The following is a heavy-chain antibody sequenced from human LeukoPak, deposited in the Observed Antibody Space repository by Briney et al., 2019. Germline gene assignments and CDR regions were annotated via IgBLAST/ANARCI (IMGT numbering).Heavy chain of an antibody. J-gene: IGHJ4*02. CDR3: ARSPEYGDYFDY. Sequence: SETLSLTCTVSGGSISSYYWSWIRQPPGKGLEWIGYIYYSGSTNYNPSLKSRVTISVDTSKNQFPLKLSTVTAADTAVYYCARSPEYGDYFDYWGQGTLVTVSS. D-gene: IGHD6-6*01. CDR1: GGSISSYY. V-gene: IGHV4-59*01. CDR2: IYYSGST.